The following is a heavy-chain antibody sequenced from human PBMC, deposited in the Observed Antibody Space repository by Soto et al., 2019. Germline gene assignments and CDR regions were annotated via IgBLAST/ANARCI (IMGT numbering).Heavy chain of an antibody. D-gene: IGHD2-15*01. CDR3: ARSKDIVVVVAPRLDY. CDR2: IIPIFGTA. CDR1: GGTFSSYA. V-gene: IGHV1-69*01. Sequence: QVQLVQSGAEVKKPGSSVKVSCKASGGTFSSYAISWVRQAPGQGLEWMGGIIPIFGTANYAQKFQGRVTITADESTSTAYMELSSLRSEDTAVCYCARSKDIVVVVAPRLDYWGQGTLVTVSS. J-gene: IGHJ4*02.